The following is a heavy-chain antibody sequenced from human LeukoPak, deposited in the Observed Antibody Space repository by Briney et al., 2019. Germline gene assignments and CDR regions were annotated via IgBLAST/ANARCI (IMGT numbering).Heavy chain of an antibody. CDR3: ARDYYY. CDR2: INHSGST. Sequence: GSLRLSCTTSGFTFGNYGMSWFRQAPGKGLEWIGEINHSGSTNYNPSLKSRVTISVDTSKNQFSLKLSSVTAADTAVYYCARDYYYWGQGTLVTVSS. V-gene: IGHV4-34*01. D-gene: IGHD3-10*01. CDR1: GFTFGNYG. J-gene: IGHJ4*02.